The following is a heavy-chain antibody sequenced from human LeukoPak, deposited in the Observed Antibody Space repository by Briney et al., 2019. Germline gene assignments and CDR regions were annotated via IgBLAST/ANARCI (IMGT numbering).Heavy chain of an antibody. CDR3: ARARYYDSSGYYYVGSAFDT. CDR1: GGSISSSSYY. Sequence: SSETLSLTCTVSGGSISSSSYYWGWIRQPPGKGLEWIGSIYYSGSTYYNPSLKSRVTISVDTSKNQFSLKLSSVTAADTAVYYCARARYYDSSGYYYVGSAFDTWGQGTMVTVSS. D-gene: IGHD3-22*01. J-gene: IGHJ3*02. V-gene: IGHV4-39*07. CDR2: IYYSGST.